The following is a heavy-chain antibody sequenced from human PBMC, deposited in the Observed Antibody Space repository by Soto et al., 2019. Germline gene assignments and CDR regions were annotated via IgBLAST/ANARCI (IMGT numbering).Heavy chain of an antibody. CDR3: AHGSGWLFDY. V-gene: IGHV2-5*02. J-gene: IGHJ4*02. D-gene: IGHD6-19*01. Sequence: QITLKESGPTLVKPTQTLTLTCTFSGFSLSTRDVGVGWIRQPPGKALEWLALLYWDDDNRYSPSLRIRLTLTKDPSKNQVVLTMTNMDPVDTATYYCAHGSGWLFDYWGPGTLVTVSS. CDR1: GFSLSTRDVG. CDR2: LYWDDDN.